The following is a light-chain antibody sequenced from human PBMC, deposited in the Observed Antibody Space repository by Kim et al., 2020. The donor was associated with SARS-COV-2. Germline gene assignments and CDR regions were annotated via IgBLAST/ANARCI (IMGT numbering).Light chain of an antibody. V-gene: IGKV3-20*01. CDR2: GAS. CDR3: HQYCSSSR. J-gene: IGKJ4*01. CDR1: QTISDNY. Sequence: LSPGERATLSCRASQTISDNYLAWYQQKPGQAPRLLIYGASSRATGIPDRFSGRGSGTDFTLTISRLEPEDFAVYYCHQYCSSSRFGGGTKVDIK.